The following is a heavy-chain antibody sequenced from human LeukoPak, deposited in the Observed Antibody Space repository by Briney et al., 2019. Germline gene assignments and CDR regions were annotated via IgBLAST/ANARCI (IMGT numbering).Heavy chain of an antibody. CDR1: GGSISSYY. J-gene: IGHJ4*02. CDR2: IYYSGST. V-gene: IGHV4-59*01. CDR3: ARSRDGYDNSFDY. D-gene: IGHD5-24*01. Sequence: PSETLSLTCTVSGGSISSYYWSWIRQPPGKGLEWIGYIYYSGSTNYNPSLKSRVTISVDTSKNQSSLKLSSVTAADTAVYYCARSRDGYDNSFDYWGQGTLVTVSS.